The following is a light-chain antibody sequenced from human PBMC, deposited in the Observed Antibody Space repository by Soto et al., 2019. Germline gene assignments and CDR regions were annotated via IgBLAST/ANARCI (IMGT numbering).Light chain of an antibody. CDR3: QQYGSSRIT. V-gene: IGKV3-20*01. Sequence: EIVLTQSPGTLSLSPGERATLSCRASQSVSSSYLAWYQQKPGQAPRLLIYGASFRATGIPDRFSGSGSGTDFTLTISRLEPEDFAVYYCQQYGSSRITFGPGTKVEIK. CDR2: GAS. CDR1: QSVSSSY. J-gene: IGKJ3*01.